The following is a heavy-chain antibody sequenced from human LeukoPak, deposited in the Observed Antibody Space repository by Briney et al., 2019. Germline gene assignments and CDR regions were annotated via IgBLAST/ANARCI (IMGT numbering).Heavy chain of an antibody. Sequence: GRSLRLSRAASGFTFSSYGMHWVRQAPGKGLEWVAVIWYDGSNKYYADSVKGRFTISRDNSKNTLYLQMNSLKVDDTAVYYCAKDPSETGVHWGQGTLVTVSS. J-gene: IGHJ4*02. V-gene: IGHV3-33*06. CDR1: GFTFSSYG. CDR3: AKDPSETGVH. CDR2: IWYDGSNK. D-gene: IGHD3-9*01.